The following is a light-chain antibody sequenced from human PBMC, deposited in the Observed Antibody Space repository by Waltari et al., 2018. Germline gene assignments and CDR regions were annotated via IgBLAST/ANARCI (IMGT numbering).Light chain of an antibody. V-gene: IGLV3-1*01. Sequence: SFELTQPPAVAVSPGQRADITCSGDKLGDKFASWYQQKPGQSPLLIIFEDTKLPSGIPERFAGSNSGDTATLTISETQAMDEADYYCQAWDNRGVFGGGTKLTVL. CDR1: KLGDKF. J-gene: IGLJ2*01. CDR3: QAWDNRGV. CDR2: EDT.